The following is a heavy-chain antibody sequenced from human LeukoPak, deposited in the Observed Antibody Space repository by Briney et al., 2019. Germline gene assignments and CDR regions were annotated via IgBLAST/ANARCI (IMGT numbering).Heavy chain of an antibody. D-gene: IGHD5-12*01. CDR1: GFTFSDYY. V-gene: IGHV3-7*01. Sequence: GGSLRLSCAASGFTFSDYYMSWIRQAPGKGLEWVAKIKEDGSEKYYVDSVEGRLTISRDNSKNSLYLHMNSLRAEDTAVYYCATGGFIFAFWGQGTLVTVSS. J-gene: IGHJ4*02. CDR2: IKEDGSEK. CDR3: ATGGFIFAF.